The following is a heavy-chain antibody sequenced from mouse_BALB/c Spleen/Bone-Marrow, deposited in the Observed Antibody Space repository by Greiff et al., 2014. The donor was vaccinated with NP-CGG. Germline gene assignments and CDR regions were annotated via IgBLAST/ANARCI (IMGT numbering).Heavy chain of an antibody. V-gene: IGHV1-53*01. CDR3: TRDGHNYYAMDY. Sequence: VQVVESGAELVKPGTSVRLSCKASGYTFTTYYIYWVKQRAGQGLEWIGEINPSNGGTNFNEKYKSKATLTVDKSSSTSYMQLSSLTSEDSAVYYCTRDGHNYYAMDYWGQGTSVSVSS. J-gene: IGHJ4*01. CDR1: GYTFTTYY. CDR2: INPSNGGT. D-gene: IGHD2-3*01.